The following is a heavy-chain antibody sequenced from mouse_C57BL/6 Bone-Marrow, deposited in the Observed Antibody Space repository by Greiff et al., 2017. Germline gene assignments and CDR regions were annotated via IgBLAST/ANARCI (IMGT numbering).Heavy chain of an antibody. CDR3: ARSRLLLPLFAY. D-gene: IGHD2-3*01. J-gene: IGHJ3*01. Sequence: VQLQQSGAELARPGASVKLSCKASGYTFTSYGISWVKQRTGQGLEWIGEIYPRSGNTYYNEKFKGKATLTADKSSSTAYMELRSLTSEDSAVYFCARSRLLLPLFAYWGQGTLVTVSA. V-gene: IGHV1-81*01. CDR1: GYTFTSYG. CDR2: IYPRSGNT.